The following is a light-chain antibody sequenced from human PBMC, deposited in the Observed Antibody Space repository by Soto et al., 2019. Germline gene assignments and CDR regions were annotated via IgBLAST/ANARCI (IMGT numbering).Light chain of an antibody. Sequence: ELVLTQSPGTLSLSPGERATLSCRASQSVSSSFLAWYQQKPGQAPRLLIYGASSRATGIPDRFSGSGSGTDFTLTISRLEPEDFAVYYCQQYCSSRTWTFGQGTKVEIK. V-gene: IGKV3-20*01. CDR2: GAS. CDR1: QSVSSSF. CDR3: QQYCSSRTWT. J-gene: IGKJ1*01.